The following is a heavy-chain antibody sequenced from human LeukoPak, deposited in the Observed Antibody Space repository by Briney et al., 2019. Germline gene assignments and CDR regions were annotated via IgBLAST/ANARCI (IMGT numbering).Heavy chain of an antibody. V-gene: IGHV1-18*01. Sequence: ASVKVSCKASGYTFTSYGISWVRQAPGQGLEWMGWISAYNGNTNYAQKLQGRVTMTTDTSTSTAYMEVSSLRPEDTAVYYCAAEDCSSSSCYEAYYYYYGMDVWGKGTTVTVSS. CDR2: ISAYNGNT. CDR3: AAEDCSSSSCYEAYYYYYGMDV. D-gene: IGHD2-2*01. J-gene: IGHJ6*04. CDR1: GYTFTSYG.